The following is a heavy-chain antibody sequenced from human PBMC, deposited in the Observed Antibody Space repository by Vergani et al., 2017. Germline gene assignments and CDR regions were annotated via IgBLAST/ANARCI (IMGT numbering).Heavy chain of an antibody. D-gene: IGHD3-10*01. V-gene: IGHV1-2*02. CDR1: GYTFTGYY. Sequence: QVQLVQSGAEVKKPGASVKVSCKASGYTFTGYYMHWVRQAPGQGLEWMGGINPNSGGTNYAQKFQGRVTMTRDTSISTAYMELSRLRSDDTAVYYCASANYYVSWSYSHYYGMDVWGQGTTVTVSS. CDR2: INPNSGGT. CDR3: ASANYYVSWSYSHYYGMDV. J-gene: IGHJ6*02.